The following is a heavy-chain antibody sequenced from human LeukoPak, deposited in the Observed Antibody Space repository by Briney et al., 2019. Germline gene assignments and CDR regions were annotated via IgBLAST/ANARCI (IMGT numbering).Heavy chain of an antibody. CDR2: ISYDGSNK. V-gene: IGHV3-30*18. D-gene: IGHD3-9*01. CDR1: GFTFSSYG. CDR3: AKGAWYYDILTGYYEGADDAFDI. J-gene: IGHJ3*02. Sequence: PGGSLRLSCAASGFTFSSYGMHWVRQAPGKGREWVAVISYDGSNKYYADSVKGRFTISRDNSKNTLYLQMNSLRAEDTAVYYCAKGAWYYDILTGYYEGADDAFDIWGQGTMVTVSS.